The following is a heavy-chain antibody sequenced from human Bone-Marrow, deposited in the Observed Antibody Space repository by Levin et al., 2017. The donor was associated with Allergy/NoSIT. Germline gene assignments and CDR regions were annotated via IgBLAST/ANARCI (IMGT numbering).Heavy chain of an antibody. CDR1: EYTFTSFY. V-gene: IGHV1-2*06. D-gene: IGHD6-19*01. CDR2: INPHSGAP. J-gene: IGHJ4*02. CDR3: ARQAGTTFDY. Sequence: ASVKVSCQASEYTFTSFYIHWVRQAPGQGLEWMGRINPHSGAPNYAQKLQGRVTMTSDTSTTTAYMELSSLTSADTAVYYCARQAGTTFDYWGQGTLVAVSS.